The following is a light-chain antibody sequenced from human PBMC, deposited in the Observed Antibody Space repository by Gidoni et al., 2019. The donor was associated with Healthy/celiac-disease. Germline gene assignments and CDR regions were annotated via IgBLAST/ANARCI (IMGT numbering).Light chain of an antibody. CDR1: QDISNY. CDR2: DAS. V-gene: IGKV1-33*01. Sequence: DIQMTQSPSSLSASVGDRVTITCQASQDISNYLNWYQQKPGKAPKLLIYDASNLETGVPSRFSGSGSGTDFTFTISSLQPEDIATYYWQQYDNLPTFGGXTKVEIK. CDR3: QQYDNLPT. J-gene: IGKJ4*01.